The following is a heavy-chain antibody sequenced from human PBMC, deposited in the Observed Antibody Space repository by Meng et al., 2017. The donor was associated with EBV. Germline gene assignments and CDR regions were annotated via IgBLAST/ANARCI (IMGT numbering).Heavy chain of an antibody. Sequence: QGQCEGPGAGLGKASPPPSLTVTCSGCSIRSYYWSWSRQPPGKGLEWIGYIYYSGSTNYNPSLKSRVTISVDTSKNQFSLKLSSVTAADTAVYYCASTDRLGELSLDYWGQGTLVTVSS. CDR3: ASTDRLGELSLDY. D-gene: IGHD3-16*02. CDR2: IYYSGST. J-gene: IGHJ4*02. V-gene: IGHV4-59*01. CDR1: GCSIRSYY.